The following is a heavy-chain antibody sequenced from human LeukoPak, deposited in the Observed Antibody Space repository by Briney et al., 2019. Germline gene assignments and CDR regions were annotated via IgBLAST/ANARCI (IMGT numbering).Heavy chain of an antibody. CDR1: GFTFSSYS. V-gene: IGHV3-7*03. J-gene: IGHJ6*02. D-gene: IGHD3-3*01. CDR3: ARVGPYDFWSGYPGNYYGMDV. CDR2: INHNGNVN. Sequence: GGSLRLSCAASGFTFSSYSMNWARQAPGKGLEWVASINHNGNVNYYVDSVKGRFTISRDNAKSSLYLQMSNLRAEDTAVYYCARVGPYDFWSGYPGNYYGMDVWGQGTTVTVSS.